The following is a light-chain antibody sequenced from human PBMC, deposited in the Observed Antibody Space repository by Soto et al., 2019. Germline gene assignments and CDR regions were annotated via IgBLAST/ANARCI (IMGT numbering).Light chain of an antibody. CDR1: QGIGNA. Sequence: LQNTHSSSSSAAPXGPRVTLHWXASQGIGNALGWYQQKPGKPPKVLIYGASNLQSGVPPRFSGSGSGTDFTLAISSLQPEDSATYYCLQDINYPWTFGQGAKVDIK. CDR3: LQDINYPWT. CDR2: GAS. J-gene: IGKJ1*01. V-gene: IGKV1-6*01.